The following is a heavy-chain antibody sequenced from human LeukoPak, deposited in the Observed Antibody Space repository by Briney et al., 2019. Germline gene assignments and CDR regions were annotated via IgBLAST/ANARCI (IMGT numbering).Heavy chain of an antibody. V-gene: IGHV3-15*01. Sequence: SGGSLRLSCVASGFTFDNAWMTWVRQAPGKGLEWVVRMKSKPDGGTRDYAPPVKSRFSISREDSQSTLYLQMNSLKTEDTAVYYCTTVGGGGNYWRDAFDIWGRGTMVTVSS. J-gene: IGHJ3*02. CDR2: MKSKPDGGTR. D-gene: IGHD1-26*01. CDR1: GFTFDNAW. CDR3: TTVGGGGNYWRDAFDI.